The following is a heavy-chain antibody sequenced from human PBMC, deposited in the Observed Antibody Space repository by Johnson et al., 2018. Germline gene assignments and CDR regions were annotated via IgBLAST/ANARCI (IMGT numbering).Heavy chain of an antibody. Sequence: VQLVESGGGLVEPGGSLRLSCAASGFTVSSNYMSWVRQAPGKGLEWVSVIYSGGSTYYADSVKGRFTFSRDNSKNTLYLQMNSLRAEDTAVYYCARVGVHYYDSSGYYLQHWGQGTLVTVSS. V-gene: IGHV3-66*01. CDR3: ARVGVHYYDSSGYYLQH. CDR1: GFTVSSNY. CDR2: IYSGGST. J-gene: IGHJ1*01. D-gene: IGHD3-22*01.